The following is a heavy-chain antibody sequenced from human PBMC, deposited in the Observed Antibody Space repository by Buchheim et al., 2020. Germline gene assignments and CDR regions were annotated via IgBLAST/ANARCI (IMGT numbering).Heavy chain of an antibody. Sequence: EVQLVESGGGLVKPGGSLRLSCAASGFTFSSYSMNWVRQAPGKGLEWVSSISSSSSYIYYADSVKGRFTISSDNAKNSLYLQMNSLRAEDTAVYYCARGGSGSYRTNYYYGMDVWGQGTT. CDR2: ISSSSSYI. CDR3: ARGGSGSYRTNYYYGMDV. D-gene: IGHD3-10*01. J-gene: IGHJ6*02. V-gene: IGHV3-21*01. CDR1: GFTFSSYS.